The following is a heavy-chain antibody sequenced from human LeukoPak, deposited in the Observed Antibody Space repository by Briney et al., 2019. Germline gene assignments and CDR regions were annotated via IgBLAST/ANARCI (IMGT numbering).Heavy chain of an antibody. D-gene: IGHD1-26*01. CDR1: GFTFSSYA. CDR2: ITGSGGST. V-gene: IGHV3-23*01. CDR3: AKDPLSGSYFDP. Sequence: GSLRLSCAASGFTFSSYAMSWVRQAPGKGLEWVSVITGSGGSTYYADSVKGRFTISRDNSKNMLYPQMNSLGAEDTAVYYCAKDPLSGSYFDPWGQGTLVTVSS. J-gene: IGHJ5*02.